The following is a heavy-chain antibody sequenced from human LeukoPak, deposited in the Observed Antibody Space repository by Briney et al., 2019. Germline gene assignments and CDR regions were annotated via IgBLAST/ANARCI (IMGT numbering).Heavy chain of an antibody. CDR1: GVSFSSYY. V-gene: IGHV4-34*01. J-gene: IGHJ4*02. Sequence: PSETLSLTCAVYGVSFSSYYRSWIRQPPGKGLEWIGEINHSGSTNYNPSLKSRVTISVDTSKNQFSLKLSSVTAADTAVYYCAATYYDILTGYYPYYFDYWGQGTLVTVSS. CDR2: INHSGST. D-gene: IGHD3-9*01. CDR3: AATYYDILTGYYPYYFDY.